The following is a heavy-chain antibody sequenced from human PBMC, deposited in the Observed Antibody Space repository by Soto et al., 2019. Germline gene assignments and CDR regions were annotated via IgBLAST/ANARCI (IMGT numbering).Heavy chain of an antibody. CDR3: ARVSGHITMVRGVILERYYYYYMDV. Sequence: ASVKVSCKASGYTFTSYGISWVRQAPGQGLEWMGWISAYNGNTNYAQKLQGRVTMTTDTSTSTAYMELRSLRSDDTAVYYCARVSGHITMVRGVILERYYYYYMDVWGKGTTVTVSS. J-gene: IGHJ6*03. CDR1: GYTFTSYG. D-gene: IGHD3-10*01. CDR2: ISAYNGNT. V-gene: IGHV1-18*01.